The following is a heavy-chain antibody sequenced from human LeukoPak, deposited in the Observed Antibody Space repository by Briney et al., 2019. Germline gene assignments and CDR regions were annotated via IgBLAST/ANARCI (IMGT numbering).Heavy chain of an antibody. V-gene: IGHV1-2*02. J-gene: IGHJ4*02. CDR2: INPASGGT. CDR1: GYTFTGYY. D-gene: IGHD5-18*01. Sequence: ASVKVSCKASGYTFTGYYLHWVRQAPGQGLEWMGWINPASGGTKYAQKFQGRVTMTRDTSISTGYMELSRLRSDDTAVYYCAGGASDGGYTYGNYAGYWGQGTLVTVSS. CDR3: AGGASDGGYTYGNYAGY.